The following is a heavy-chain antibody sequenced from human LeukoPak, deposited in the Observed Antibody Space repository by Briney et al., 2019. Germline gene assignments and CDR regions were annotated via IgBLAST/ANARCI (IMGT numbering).Heavy chain of an antibody. D-gene: IGHD6-19*01. Sequence: SETLSLTCAVYGGSFSGYYWSWIRQPPGKGLEWIGYIYYSGSTNYNPSLKSRVTISVDTSKNQLSLKLSSVTAADTAVYYCARVRLGSGLRYYFDYWGQGTLVTVSS. V-gene: IGHV4-59*01. J-gene: IGHJ4*02. CDR3: ARVRLGSGLRYYFDY. CDR2: IYYSGST. CDR1: GGSFSGYY.